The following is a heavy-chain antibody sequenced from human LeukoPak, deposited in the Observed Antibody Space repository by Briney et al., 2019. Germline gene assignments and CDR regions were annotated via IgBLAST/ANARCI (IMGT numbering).Heavy chain of an antibody. D-gene: IGHD3-3*01. Sequence: ASVKVSCKASGYTFTSYGISWVRQAPGLGLEWMGWISAYNGNTNYAQKLQGRVTMTTDTSTSTAYMELRSLRSDDTAVYYCARLRITIFGVVSPFDYWGQGTLVTVST. CDR2: ISAYNGNT. CDR1: GYTFTSYG. V-gene: IGHV1-18*01. J-gene: IGHJ4*02. CDR3: ARLRITIFGVVSPFDY.